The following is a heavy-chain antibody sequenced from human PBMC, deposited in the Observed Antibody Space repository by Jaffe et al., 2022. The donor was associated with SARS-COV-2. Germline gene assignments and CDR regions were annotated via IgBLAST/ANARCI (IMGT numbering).Heavy chain of an antibody. J-gene: IGHJ4*02. Sequence: QVQLQESGPGLAKPSETLSLTCAVSGASISSDNWWTWVRQPPGEGLEWIGEIFHGGSTNYNPSLKSRIRISLDRSKNQFSLNLSPVTAADTAIYYCAKVGVTGTSLDHWGQGTLVTVSS. CDR3: AKVGVTGTSLDH. CDR2: IFHGGST. D-gene: IGHD1-7*01. CDR1: GASISSDNW. V-gene: IGHV4-4*02.